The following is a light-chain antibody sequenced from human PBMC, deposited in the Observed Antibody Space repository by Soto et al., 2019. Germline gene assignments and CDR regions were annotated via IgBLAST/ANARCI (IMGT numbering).Light chain of an antibody. Sequence: EIVMTQSPATLSVSPGERATLSCRASQSVSSNLAWYQQKPGQAPRLLIYGASTRATGIPARFSGSGSGTDVTLTISSLQSEDFAVYYCQQYNNWLTFGGGTKVEIK. V-gene: IGKV3-15*01. CDR3: QQYNNWLT. CDR2: GAS. J-gene: IGKJ4*01. CDR1: QSVSSN.